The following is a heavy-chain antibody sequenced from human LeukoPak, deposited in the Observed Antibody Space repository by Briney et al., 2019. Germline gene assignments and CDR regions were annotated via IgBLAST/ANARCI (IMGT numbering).Heavy chain of an antibody. CDR2: ISPSGTDI. V-gene: IGHV3-11*04. Sequence: GGSLRLSCAVSGFTFTDTYMTWIRQAPGKGLESLSYISPSGTDISYADSVKGRFTISRDNAKNSLYLQMNSLRAEDTAVYYCVGGDYWGQGTLVTVSS. CDR3: VGGDY. J-gene: IGHJ4*02. CDR1: GFTFTDTY.